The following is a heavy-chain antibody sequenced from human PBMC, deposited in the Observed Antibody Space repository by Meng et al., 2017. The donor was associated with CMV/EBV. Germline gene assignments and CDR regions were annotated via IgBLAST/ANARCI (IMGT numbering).Heavy chain of an antibody. J-gene: IGHJ6*02. Sequence: GESLKISCAASGFTVSSNYMSWVRQAPGKGLEWVSVIYSGGNTYYADSVKGRFTISRDNSKNTLYLQMNSLRAEDTAVYYCARGSDRDYYGMDVWGQGTTVTVSS. CDR3: ARGSDRDYYGMDV. V-gene: IGHV3-53*01. CDR2: IYSGGNT. CDR1: GFTVSSNY.